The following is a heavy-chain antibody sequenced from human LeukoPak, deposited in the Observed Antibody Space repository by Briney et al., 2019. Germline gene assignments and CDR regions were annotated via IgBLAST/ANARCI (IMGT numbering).Heavy chain of an antibody. Sequence: ASVKVSCKASGYTFTTYYMHWVRQAPGQGLEWMGIINPSGGSTSYAQKFQGRVTMTRDMSTSTVYMELSSLTSEDTAVYYCARDGSTGYGHPYYFDNWGQGSLVTVSS. J-gene: IGHJ4*02. V-gene: IGHV1-46*01. CDR1: GYTFTTYY. CDR3: ARDGSTGYGHPYYFDN. CDR2: INPSGGST. D-gene: IGHD1-14*01.